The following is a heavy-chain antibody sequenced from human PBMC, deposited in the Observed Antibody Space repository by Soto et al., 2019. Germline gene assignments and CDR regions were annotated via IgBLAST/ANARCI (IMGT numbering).Heavy chain of an antibody. CDR2: IKQDGSEI. CDR3: ARDPICSGGSCYDY. CDR1: GFTFSRYW. J-gene: IGHJ4*02. Sequence: EVQLVESGGGLVQPGGSLRLSCAASGFTFSRYWMTWVRQAPGKGLEWVANIKQDGSEIYYVDSVKGRLTISRDNAENSLYLQLNSLRAEDTAVYYCARDPICSGGSCYDYWGQGTLVTVSS. D-gene: IGHD2-15*01. V-gene: IGHV3-7*01.